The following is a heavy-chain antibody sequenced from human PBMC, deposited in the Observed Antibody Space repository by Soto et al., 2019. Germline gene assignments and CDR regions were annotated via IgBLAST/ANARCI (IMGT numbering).Heavy chain of an antibody. D-gene: IGHD5-18*01. CDR1: GGSISSYY. J-gene: IGHJ4*02. Sequence: QVQLQESGPGLVKPSETLSLTCTVSGGSISSYYWSWIRQPPGKGLEWIGYSYYSGSTNYNPSLKSRVAISVDTSKNQFSLELSSVTAADTAVYYCARHKGAMVNFDYWGQGTLVTVSS. V-gene: IGHV4-59*08. CDR3: ARHKGAMVNFDY. CDR2: SYYSGST.